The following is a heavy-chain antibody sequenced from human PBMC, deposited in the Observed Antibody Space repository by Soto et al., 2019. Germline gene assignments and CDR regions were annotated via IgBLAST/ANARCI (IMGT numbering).Heavy chain of an antibody. CDR1: GFTFSSYG. Sequence: PGGSLRLSCAASGFTFSSYGMHWVRQAPGKGLEWVAVIWYDGSNKYYADSVKGRFTISRDNSKNTLYLQMNSLRAEDTAVYYCARDLGDDYSNYPSYYYYGMDVWGQGTTVTAP. CDR2: IWYDGSNK. J-gene: IGHJ6*02. CDR3: ARDLGDDYSNYPSYYYYGMDV. V-gene: IGHV3-33*01. D-gene: IGHD4-4*01.